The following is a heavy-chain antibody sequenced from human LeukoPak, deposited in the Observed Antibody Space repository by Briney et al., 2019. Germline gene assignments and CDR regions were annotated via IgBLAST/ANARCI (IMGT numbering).Heavy chain of an antibody. CDR1: GFTLDDYA. CDR3: AKVGDRYCGSTSCHLDY. J-gene: IGHJ4*02. Sequence: PGGSLRLSCAASGFTLDDYAMHWVRQAPGKGLEWVSGISWNSGSIGYADSVKGRFTISRDNAKNSLYLQMNSLRAEDTALYYCAKVGDRYCGSTSCHLDYWGQGTLVTVSS. CDR2: ISWNSGSI. D-gene: IGHD2-2*01. V-gene: IGHV3-9*01.